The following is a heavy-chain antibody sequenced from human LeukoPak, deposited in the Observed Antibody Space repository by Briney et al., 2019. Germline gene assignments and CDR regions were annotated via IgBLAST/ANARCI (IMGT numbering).Heavy chain of an antibody. CDR3: ARGGVYCGGDCYYFSAFDI. CDR1: GGTFSSYA. V-gene: IGHV1-69*13. D-gene: IGHD2-21*02. CDR2: IIPIFGTA. Sequence: VASVKVSCRASGGTFSSYAISWVRQAPGQGLEWMGGIIPIFGTANYAQKFQGRVTITADESTSTAYMELSSLRSEDTAVYYCARGGVYCGGDCYYFSAFDIWGQGTMVTVSS. J-gene: IGHJ3*02.